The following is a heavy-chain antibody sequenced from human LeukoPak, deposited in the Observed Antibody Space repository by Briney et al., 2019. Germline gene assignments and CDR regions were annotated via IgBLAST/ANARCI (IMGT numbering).Heavy chain of an antibody. CDR3: ARWYYYDSSGAVDY. Sequence: SETLSLTCTVSGGSISSYYWSWIRQPPGKGLVWIGYIYYTGSTNYNPSLKSRVTISVDTSKNQFSLKLSSVTAADTAVYYCARWYYYDSSGAVDYWGQGTLVTVSS. V-gene: IGHV4-59*01. D-gene: IGHD3-22*01. CDR1: GGSISSYY. CDR2: IYYTGST. J-gene: IGHJ4*02.